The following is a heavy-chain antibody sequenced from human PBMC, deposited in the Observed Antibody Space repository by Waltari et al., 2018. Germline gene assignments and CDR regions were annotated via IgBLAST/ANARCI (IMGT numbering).Heavy chain of an antibody. D-gene: IGHD1-26*01. Sequence: QVQLQESGPGLVKPSETLSLTCTVSGGSIRSYYWSWIRQPPGKGLEWIGYIYYSGSTNYNPSLKSRVTISVDTSKNQFSLKLSSVTAADTAVYYCARVRYSGSYPDYWGQGTLVTVSS. CDR2: IYYSGST. V-gene: IGHV4-59*01. J-gene: IGHJ4*02. CDR1: GGSIRSYY. CDR3: ARVRYSGSYPDY.